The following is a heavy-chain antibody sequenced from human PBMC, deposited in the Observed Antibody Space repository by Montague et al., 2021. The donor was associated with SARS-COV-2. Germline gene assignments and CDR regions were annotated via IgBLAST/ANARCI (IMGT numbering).Heavy chain of an antibody. Sequence: TLSLTSTVSGGSISSGGYYWSWIRQHPGKGLEWIGYIDYSGSTYYXRCLKSRVTISVDTSKNQFSLKLGSVTAADTAVYYCARDKVYGSGRGPREGRYYYYYYGMDVWGQGTTVTVSS. CDR3: ARDKVYGSGRGPREGRYYYYYYGMDV. CDR2: IDYSGST. CDR1: GGSISSGGYY. V-gene: IGHV4-31*03. D-gene: IGHD3-10*01. J-gene: IGHJ6*02.